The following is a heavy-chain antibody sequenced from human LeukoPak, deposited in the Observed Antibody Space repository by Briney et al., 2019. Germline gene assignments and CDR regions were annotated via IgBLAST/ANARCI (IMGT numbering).Heavy chain of an antibody. CDR1: GYTFTSYG. CDR3: ARDPMTTVTTDFDY. J-gene: IGHJ4*02. V-gene: IGHV1-18*01. D-gene: IGHD4-17*01. CDR2: ISAYNGNT. Sequence: ASVKVSCKASGYTFTSYGISWVRQAPGQGLEWMGWISAYNGNTNYAQKFQGRVTITADKSTSTAYMELSSLRSEDTAVYYCARDPMTTVTTDFDYWGQGTLVTVSS.